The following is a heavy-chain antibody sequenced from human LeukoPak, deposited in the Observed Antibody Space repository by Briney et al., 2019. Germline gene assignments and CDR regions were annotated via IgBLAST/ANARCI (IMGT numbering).Heavy chain of an antibody. CDR2: ITDSGNTI. Sequence: KPGGSLRLSCAASGFTFSDYNMDWVRQAPGKGLGWVSYITDSGNTIHYADSVKGRFTISRDNAKNSLYLQMNSLRAEDTAVYYCARSIGLTGGGVDVWGQGTTVTVSS. J-gene: IGHJ6*02. D-gene: IGHD3-9*01. V-gene: IGHV3-11*01. CDR3: ARSIGLTGGGVDV. CDR1: GFTFSDYN.